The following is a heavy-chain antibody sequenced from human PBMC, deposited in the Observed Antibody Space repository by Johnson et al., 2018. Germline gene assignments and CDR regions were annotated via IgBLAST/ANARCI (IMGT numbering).Heavy chain of an antibody. CDR3: AGAAAPYYDYYMDV. CDR1: GGSFSGYY. V-gene: IGHV4-34*01. D-gene: IGHD2-15*01. J-gene: IGHJ6*03. Sequence: QVQLQQWGAGLLKXSETLSLTCAVYGGSFSGYYWSWIRLPPGKGLAWIGEINHTGSTNYNPSLKSRVTISVDTSKNQFSLKLSSVTAADTAVYYCAGAAAPYYDYYMDVWGKGTTVTVSS. CDR2: INHTGST.